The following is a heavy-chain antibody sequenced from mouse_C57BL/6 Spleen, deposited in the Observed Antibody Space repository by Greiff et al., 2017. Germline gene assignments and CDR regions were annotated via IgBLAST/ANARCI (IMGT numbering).Heavy chain of an antibody. V-gene: IGHV1-80*01. CDR3: ARGDSNYRAWFAY. D-gene: IGHD2-5*01. J-gene: IGHJ3*01. Sequence: QVQLQQSGAELVKPGASVKISCKASGYAFSSYWMNWVKQRPGKGLEWIGQIYPGDGDTNYNGKFKGKATLTADKSSSTAYMQLSSLTSEDSAVYFRARGDSNYRAWFAYWGQGTLVTVSA. CDR1: GYAFSSYW. CDR2: IYPGDGDT.